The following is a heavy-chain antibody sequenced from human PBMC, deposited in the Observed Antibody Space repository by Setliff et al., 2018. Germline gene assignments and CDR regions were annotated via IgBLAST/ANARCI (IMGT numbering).Heavy chain of an antibody. CDR3: AISTLSICSGGTCPNAFDV. V-gene: IGHV1-18*01. Sequence: ASVKVSCKASGDTFNTYTLSWVRQAPGQGLEWMGWISSYNDITNYAQRFQGRVTMTTDTSTSAAYMELRSLRSDDTAVYYCAISTLSICSGGTCPNAFDVWGQGTMVTVSS. D-gene: IGHD2-15*01. CDR1: GDTFNTYT. CDR2: ISSYNDIT. J-gene: IGHJ3*01.